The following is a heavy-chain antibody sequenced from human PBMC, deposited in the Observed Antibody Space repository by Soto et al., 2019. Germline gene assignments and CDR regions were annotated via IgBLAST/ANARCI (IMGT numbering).Heavy chain of an antibody. CDR2: INPNTGVT. CDR1: GYSFAAYY. D-gene: IGHD3-3*01. V-gene: IGHV1-2*02. CDR3: ANIYTWNEWQGGSDY. Sequence: QVHLEQSGAEVKKAGASVKIPCKASGYSFAAYYINWVRQVSGQGLEWMGWINPNTGVTDYAQKFQGRVTLTRDTSIKTVYLELTSLRSDDTDVYYCANIYTWNEWQGGSDYWGQETLLTVSS. J-gene: IGHJ4*02.